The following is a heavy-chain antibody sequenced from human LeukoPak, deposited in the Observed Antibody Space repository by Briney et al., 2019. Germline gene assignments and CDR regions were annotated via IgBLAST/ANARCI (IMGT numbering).Heavy chain of an antibody. CDR3: ARDLMGIAYRGAFYY. CDR1: GGSISSSDW. D-gene: IGHD6-13*01. J-gene: IGHJ4*02. Sequence: PPGTLSLTCAVSGGSISSSDWWSWVRQPPGKGLEWIGEIYHSGSTNYNPSLKSRVTISVDKSKNQFSLNLSSVTAADTAVYYCARDLMGIAYRGAFYYWGQGTLVTVSS. CDR2: IYHSGST. V-gene: IGHV4-4*03.